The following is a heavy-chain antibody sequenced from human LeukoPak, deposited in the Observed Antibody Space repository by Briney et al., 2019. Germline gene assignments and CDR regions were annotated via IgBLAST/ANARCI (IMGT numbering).Heavy chain of an antibody. Sequence: PSETLSLTCAVYGGSFSGYYWSWIRQHPGKGLEWIGYIYYSGSTYYNPSLKSRVTISVDTSKNQFSLKLSSVTAADTAVYYCARRAVTYVDYWGQGTLVTVSS. V-gene: IGHV4-31*11. CDR3: ARRAVTYVDY. CDR1: GGSFSGYY. D-gene: IGHD4-17*01. CDR2: IYYSGST. J-gene: IGHJ4*02.